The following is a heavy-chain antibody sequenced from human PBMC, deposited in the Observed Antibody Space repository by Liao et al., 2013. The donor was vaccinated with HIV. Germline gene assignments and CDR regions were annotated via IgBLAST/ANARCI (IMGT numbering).Heavy chain of an antibody. J-gene: IGHJ2*01. Sequence: QLQLQESGSGLVKPSQTLSLTCAVSGVSVRSGGYSWTWIRQPPGKGLEWMGYIHHSGSTYYNPSLKSRVTISVDRSKNQFSLKLSSVTAADTAMYYCARSSPTIVGVIGYWYFDLWGRGTLVTVSS. CDR2: IHHSGST. V-gene: IGHV4-30-2*01. CDR3: ARSSPTIVGVIGYWYFDL. D-gene: IGHD3-3*01. CDR1: GVSVRSGGYS.